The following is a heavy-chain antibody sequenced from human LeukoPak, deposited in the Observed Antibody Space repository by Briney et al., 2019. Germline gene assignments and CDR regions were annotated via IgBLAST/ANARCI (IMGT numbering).Heavy chain of an antibody. D-gene: IGHD5-24*01. CDR1: GFTFSSYG. V-gene: IGHV3-30*18. CDR2: ISYDGSNK. Sequence: GRSLRLSCAASGFTFSSYGMHWVRQAPGKGLEWVAVISYDGSNKYYADSVKGRFTISRDNSKNTLSPQMNSLRAEDTAVYYCAKDWMATTPPFDYWGQGTLVTVSS. CDR3: AKDWMATTPPFDY. J-gene: IGHJ4*02.